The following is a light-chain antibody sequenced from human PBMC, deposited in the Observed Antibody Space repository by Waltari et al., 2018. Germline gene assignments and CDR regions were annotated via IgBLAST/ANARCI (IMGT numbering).Light chain of an antibody. V-gene: IGKV3D-15*01. CDR1: LSVFSN. Sequence: IVMTQSPATLSVSPGETATLSCSASLSVFSNVSWYQEKPGQAPRLLIYEASIRATGTSARFRGSGSGTEFTLTISSVQSEDSAVYYCQRYNRWPPITFGHGTRLEIK. CDR3: QRYNRWPPIT. CDR2: EAS. J-gene: IGKJ5*01.